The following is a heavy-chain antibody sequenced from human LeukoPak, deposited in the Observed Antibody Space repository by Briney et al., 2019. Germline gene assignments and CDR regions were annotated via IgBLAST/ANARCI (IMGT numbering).Heavy chain of an antibody. D-gene: IGHD2-2*01. J-gene: IGHJ3*02. CDR2: IKGDGSEK. Sequence: GGSLRLSCAASGFTFSNPWMRWVCQAPGKGLEWVANIKGDGSEKCYVDSVKGRLTISRDNARNSLYLQVNSLRAEDMTVYYCVRGVGSSTSCYVRAFDIWGQGTMVTVSS. V-gene: IGHV3-52*01. CDR3: VRGVGSSTSCYVRAFDI. CDR1: GFTFSNPW.